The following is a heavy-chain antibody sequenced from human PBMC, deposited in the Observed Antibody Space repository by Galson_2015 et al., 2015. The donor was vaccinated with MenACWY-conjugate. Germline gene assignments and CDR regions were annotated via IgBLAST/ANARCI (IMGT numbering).Heavy chain of an antibody. J-gene: IGHJ4*02. CDR3: AKDHLSGYSSYPPFMALDY. Sequence: SLRLSCAASGFTFSSYGMHWVRQAPGKGLEWVAFIRYDGSNKYYADSVKGRFTISRDNSKNTLYLQMNSLRAEDTAVYYCAKDHLSGYSSYPPFMALDYWGQGTLATVSS. D-gene: IGHD5-12*01. CDR2: IRYDGSNK. CDR1: GFTFSSYG. V-gene: IGHV3-30*02.